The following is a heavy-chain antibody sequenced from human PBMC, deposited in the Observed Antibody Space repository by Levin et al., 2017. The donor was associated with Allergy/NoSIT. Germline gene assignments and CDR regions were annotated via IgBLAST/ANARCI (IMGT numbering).Heavy chain of an antibody. CDR2: IRSEANSYAT. CDR1: GFSFSGSP. V-gene: IGHV3-73*01. Sequence: GESLKISCVASGFSFSGSPMHWVRQASGKGLEWVGRIRSEANSYATAYAASVKGRFTISRDDSKGTSYLQMNSLKTEDTAVYYCTTFQGDYKDYWGQGTLVTVSS. D-gene: IGHD2-21*01. J-gene: IGHJ4*02. CDR3: TTFQGDYKDY.